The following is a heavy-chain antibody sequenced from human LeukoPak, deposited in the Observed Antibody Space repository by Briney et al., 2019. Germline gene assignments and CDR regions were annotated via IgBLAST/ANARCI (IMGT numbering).Heavy chain of an antibody. CDR3: ARDHTDPGLFFDS. Sequence: GGSLRLSCAASGFTFSSFWMTWVRQAPGKGLEWVASIKFDESKKYYVDSVKGRFTISRDNAKNSLYLQMNSLRAEDTALYYCARDHTDPGLFFDSWGQGSLVTVSS. J-gene: IGHJ4*02. V-gene: IGHV3-7*01. D-gene: IGHD2-21*01. CDR2: IKFDESKK. CDR1: GFTFSSFW.